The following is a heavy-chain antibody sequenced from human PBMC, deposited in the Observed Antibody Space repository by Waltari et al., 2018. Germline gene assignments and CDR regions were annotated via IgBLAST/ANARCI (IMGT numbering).Heavy chain of an antibody. CDR2: VYYSGIT. Sequence: QVQLQESGPGLVKPSETLSLTCTVSGGSIMSYYWSWIRQSPGKGLEWIGYVYYSGITDYNPSLTSRVIISVDTSKNQFSLRLSSVTAADTAVYYCARGGITSGDFDYWGQGTLVTVSS. CDR1: GGSIMSYY. J-gene: IGHJ4*02. CDR3: ARGGITSGDFDY. V-gene: IGHV4-59*01. D-gene: IGHD3-10*01.